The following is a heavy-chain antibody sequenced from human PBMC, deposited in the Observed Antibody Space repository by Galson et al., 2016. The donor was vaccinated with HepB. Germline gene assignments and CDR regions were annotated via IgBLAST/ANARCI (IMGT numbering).Heavy chain of an antibody. J-gene: IGHJ1*01. CDR1: GDSITSSGYS. Sequence: SETLSLTCAVSGDSITSSGYSWVWIRHPPGKGLQWIGSLYYSGTTFFNPSLRSRVTIPVDTSKNQFSLRLHSVTAADTAAYYCARGSNPSLRGEGYDFQHWSQGTLVTVSS. D-gene: IGHD2-15*01. CDR2: LYYSGTT. CDR3: ARGSNPSLRGEGYDFQH. V-gene: IGHV4-39*07.